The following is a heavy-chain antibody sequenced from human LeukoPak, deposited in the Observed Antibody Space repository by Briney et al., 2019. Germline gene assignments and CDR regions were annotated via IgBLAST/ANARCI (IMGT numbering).Heavy chain of an antibody. CDR3: ARGTTITIPHNWFDP. CDR1: GYTFTSYY. J-gene: IGHJ5*02. D-gene: IGHD1-14*01. Sequence: ASAKVSCKASGYTFTSYYMHWVRQAPGQGLEWMGIINPSGGSTSYAQKFQGRVTMTRDTSTSTVYMELSSLRSEDTAVYYCARGTTITIPHNWFDPWGQGTLVTVSS. CDR2: INPSGGST. V-gene: IGHV1-46*01.